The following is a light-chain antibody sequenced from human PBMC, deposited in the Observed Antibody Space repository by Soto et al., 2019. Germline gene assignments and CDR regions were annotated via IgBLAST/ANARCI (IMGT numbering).Light chain of an antibody. J-gene: IGLJ1*01. CDR3: SSYTSILYV. Sequence: QSALTQPASVSGAPGQSITISCTGPSSDVGGYNYVSWYQQHPGKAPKLMIYDVSNRPSGVSNRFSGSKSGNTASLTISGLQAEDEADYYCSSYTSILYVFGTGTKVT. V-gene: IGLV2-14*01. CDR2: DVS. CDR1: SSDVGGYNY.